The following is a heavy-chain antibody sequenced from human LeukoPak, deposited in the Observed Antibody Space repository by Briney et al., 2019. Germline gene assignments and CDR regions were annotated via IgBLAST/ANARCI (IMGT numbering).Heavy chain of an antibody. CDR3: AKGIYVKQEVMRAEYFQH. V-gene: IGHV3-21*04. CDR1: GFTFSDYS. Sequence: GGSLRLSCAASGFTFSDYSMNWVRQAPGMGLEWVSSISGSSTHILYADSVKGRFTISRDNAKNSLYLQMNSLRAEDTALYYCAKGIYVKQEVMRAEYFQHWGQGTLVTVSS. J-gene: IGHJ1*01. CDR2: ISGSSTHI. D-gene: IGHD3-16*01.